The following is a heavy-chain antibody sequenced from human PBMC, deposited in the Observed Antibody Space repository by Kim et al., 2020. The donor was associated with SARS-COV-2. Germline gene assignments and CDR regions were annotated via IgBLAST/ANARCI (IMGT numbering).Heavy chain of an antibody. J-gene: IGHJ6*02. V-gene: IGHV3-21*01. CDR1: GFTFSSYS. D-gene: IGHD5-18*01. CDR2: ISSSSSYI. CDR3: ARDDGRYSYGNYCYYYYGMDV. Sequence: GGSLRLSCAASGFTFSSYSMNWVRQAPGKGLEWVSSISSSSSYIFYADSVKGRFTNSRDNAKNSLYLQMNSLRAEDTAVYYCARDDGRYSYGNYCYYYYGMDVWGQGTTVTVSS.